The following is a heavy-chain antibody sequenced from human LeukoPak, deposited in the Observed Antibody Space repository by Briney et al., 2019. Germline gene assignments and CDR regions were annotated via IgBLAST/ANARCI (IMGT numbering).Heavy chain of an antibody. Sequence: WASVKVSCKASGYTFIGYYMHWVRQAPGQGLEWMGWINPNSGDTNYSHKFQGRVTMTRDTSFSTAHMELSRLRSDDTALYYCARGLTDWGTYQVPDYWGQGTLVTVSS. CDR3: ARGLTDWGTYQVPDY. V-gene: IGHV1-2*07. CDR1: GYTFIGYY. D-gene: IGHD3-16*02. J-gene: IGHJ4*02. CDR2: INPNSGDT.